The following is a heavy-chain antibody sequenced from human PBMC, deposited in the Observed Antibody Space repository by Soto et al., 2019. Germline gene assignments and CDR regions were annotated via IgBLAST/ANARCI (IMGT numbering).Heavy chain of an antibody. CDR3: ARDRDIVVVPAVSFDY. D-gene: IGHD2-2*01. CDR1: GFTFSDYY. J-gene: IGHJ4*02. V-gene: IGHV3-11*01. CDR2: ISSSGSTI. Sequence: GGSLRLSCAASGFTFSDYYMSWIRQAPGKGLEWVSYISSSGSTIYYADSVKGRFTISRDNAKNSLYLQMNSLRAEDTAVYYCARDRDIVVVPAVSFDYWGQGTLVTVSS.